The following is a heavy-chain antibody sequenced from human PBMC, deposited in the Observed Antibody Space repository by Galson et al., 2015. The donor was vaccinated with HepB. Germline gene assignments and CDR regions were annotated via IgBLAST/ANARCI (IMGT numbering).Heavy chain of an antibody. D-gene: IGHD3-9*01. CDR2: IDPSDSYT. CDR3: ARHPPLYFDHQH. Sequence: QSGAEVKKPGESLKISCKGSGYSFTSYWISWVRQMPGKGLEWMGRIDPSDSYTNYSPSFQGHVTISADKSISTAYLQWSSLKASDTAMYYCARHPPLYFDHQHWGQGTLVTVSS. J-gene: IGHJ1*01. V-gene: IGHV5-10-1*01. CDR1: GYSFTSYW.